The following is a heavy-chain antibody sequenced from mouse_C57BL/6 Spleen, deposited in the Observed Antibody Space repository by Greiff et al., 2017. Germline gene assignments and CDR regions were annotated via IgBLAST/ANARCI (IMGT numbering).Heavy chain of an antibody. CDR3: ARLVRTRGRAMDY. D-gene: IGHD2-2*01. Sequence: EVMLVESGGGLVQPGGSLKLSCAASGFTFSDYYMYWVRQTPEKRLEWVAYISNGGGSTYYPDNVKGLVTLSGDNAKSTLYLQLRRLKSEDTAMYYCARLVRTRGRAMDYWGQGTSVTVSS. CDR2: ISNGGGST. CDR1: GFTFSDYY. V-gene: IGHV5-12*01. J-gene: IGHJ4*01.